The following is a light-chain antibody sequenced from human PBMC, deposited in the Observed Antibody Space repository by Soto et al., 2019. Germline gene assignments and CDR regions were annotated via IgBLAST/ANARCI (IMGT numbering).Light chain of an antibody. CDR2: AAS. CDR1: QRISTY. V-gene: IGKV1-39*01. J-gene: IGKJ1*01. CDR3: QQCYSSPRS. Sequence: DIQMTQSPSTLSAGVGDRVTITCRASQRISTYLNWYQQKPGKAPTLLIYAASSLQSGVPSRFSGGGSGTYFTLTINTLQPEDFATYFCQQCYSSPRSFGQGTKVEIK.